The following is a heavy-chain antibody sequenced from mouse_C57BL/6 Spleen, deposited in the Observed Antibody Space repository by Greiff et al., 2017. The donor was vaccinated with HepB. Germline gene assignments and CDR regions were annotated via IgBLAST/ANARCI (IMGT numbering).Heavy chain of an antibody. Sequence: EVQLVESGGDLVKPGGSLKLSCAASGFTFSSYGMSWVRQTPDKRLEWVATISSGGSYTYYPDSVKGRFTISRDNAKNTLYLQMSSLKSEDTAMYYCARQGELRGLAYWGQGTLVTVSA. CDR1: GFTFSSYG. D-gene: IGHD1-1*01. CDR3: ARQGELRGLAY. CDR2: ISSGGSYT. V-gene: IGHV5-6*01. J-gene: IGHJ3*01.